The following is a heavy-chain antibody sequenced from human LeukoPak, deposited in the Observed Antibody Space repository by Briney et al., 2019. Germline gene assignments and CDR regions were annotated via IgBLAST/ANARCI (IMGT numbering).Heavy chain of an antibody. J-gene: IGHJ3*02. D-gene: IGHD4-23*01. CDR2: LSGSGATT. Sequence: GGSLRLSCAASGFTFSRYAMTWVRQAPGKGLEWVSGLSGSGATTYYADSVKGRFTISRDNSKNTLSLQMNSLRAEDTAVYFCARGGWGNAFDIWGQGTMVTVSS. CDR1: GFTFSRYA. V-gene: IGHV3-23*01. CDR3: ARGGWGNAFDI.